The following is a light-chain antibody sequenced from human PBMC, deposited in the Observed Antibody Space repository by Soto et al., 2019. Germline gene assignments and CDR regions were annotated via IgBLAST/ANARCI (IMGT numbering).Light chain of an antibody. CDR1: QCIGNA. Sequence: AIQMTQSPSSLSASVGDRVTISCRASQCIGNALGWYQYKPGKPTKVLIYGASNLQSGVPQRFSGSGSGPDFTLAISSLHPEHSATYYCLQDINYPWTFGQGTKVDIK. V-gene: IGKV1-6*01. J-gene: IGKJ1*01. CDR2: GAS. CDR3: LQDINYPWT.